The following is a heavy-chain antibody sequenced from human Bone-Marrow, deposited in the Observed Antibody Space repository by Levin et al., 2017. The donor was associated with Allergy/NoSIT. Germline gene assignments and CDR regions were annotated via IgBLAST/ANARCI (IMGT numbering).Heavy chain of an antibody. CDR2: ISGTGAAT. CDR3: AKSRGNSYASLIDY. CDR1: GFTFSSCA. V-gene: IGHV3-23*01. Sequence: GESLKISCTASGFTFSSCAMGWVRQAPGRGLEWISAISGTGAATYYVDSVKGRFLISRDNSKNTLYLQVDSLRVEDTAVYYCAKSRGNSYASLIDYLGQGTLVTVSS. D-gene: IGHD3-16*01. J-gene: IGHJ4*02.